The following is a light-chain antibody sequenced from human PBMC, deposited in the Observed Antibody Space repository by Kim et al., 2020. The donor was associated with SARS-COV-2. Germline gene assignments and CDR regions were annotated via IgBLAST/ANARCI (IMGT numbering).Light chain of an antibody. Sequence: ALRQTVGITCQENSLRNFYVSWFQQKPEQAPILVIYGENIRPSGIPDRFSGSTSGNTASLTITGAQAEDEADYCCDSLDSCGNILVFGGGTQLTVL. CDR2: GEN. J-gene: IGLJ2*01. V-gene: IGLV3-19*01. CDR1: SLRNFY. CDR3: DSLDSCGNILV.